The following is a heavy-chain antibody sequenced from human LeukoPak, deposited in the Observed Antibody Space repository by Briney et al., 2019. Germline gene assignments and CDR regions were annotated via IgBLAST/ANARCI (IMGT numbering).Heavy chain of an antibody. D-gene: IGHD3-22*01. J-gene: IGHJ4*02. Sequence: GGSLRLSCAASGFTFSSYAMSWVRQAPGKGLEWVSTISGSGGSTYYADSVKGRFTISRDNSKNTLYLQMNSLRAEDTAVYYCARWDDSSGTLDYWGQGTLVTVSS. V-gene: IGHV3-23*01. CDR3: ARWDDSSGTLDY. CDR1: GFTFSSYA. CDR2: ISGSGGST.